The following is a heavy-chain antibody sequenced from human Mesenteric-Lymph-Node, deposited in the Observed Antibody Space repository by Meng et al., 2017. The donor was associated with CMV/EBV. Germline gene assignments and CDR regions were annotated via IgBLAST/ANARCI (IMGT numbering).Heavy chain of an antibody. CDR3: ARDYKDFWSGYYTREYYYYGMDV. V-gene: IGHV3-48*04. Sequence: GGSLRLSCAASGFTFSSYSMNWVRQAPGKGLEWVSYISSSSSTIYYADSVKGRFTISRDNAKNSLYLQMNSLRAEDTAVYYCARDYKDFWSGYYTREYYYYGMDVWGQGTTVTVSS. CDR2: ISSSSSTI. D-gene: IGHD3-3*01. J-gene: IGHJ6*02. CDR1: GFTFSSYS.